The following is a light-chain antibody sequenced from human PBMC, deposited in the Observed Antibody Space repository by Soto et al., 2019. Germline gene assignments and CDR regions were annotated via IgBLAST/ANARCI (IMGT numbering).Light chain of an antibody. J-gene: IGKJ3*01. V-gene: IGKV1-12*01. CDR2: ASS. CDR3: QQANSFPLT. CDR1: QDILSW. Sequence: DIQMTQSPSSVSASVGDRVTITCRASQDILSWLAWYQQKPGEAPSLLIYASSNLQSGVPSRFSGSGSGTDFTLTISSLQPEDFATYYCQQANSFPLTFGPGTRLDIK.